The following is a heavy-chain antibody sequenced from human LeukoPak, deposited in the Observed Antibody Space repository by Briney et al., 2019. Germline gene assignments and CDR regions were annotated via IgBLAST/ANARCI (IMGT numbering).Heavy chain of an antibody. CDR3: AKPRATGQGIFDL. D-gene: IGHD5-12*01. J-gene: IGHJ3*01. Sequence: PSETLSLTCTVSGGSISSYYWSWIRQPPGKGLEWIGYIYYSGSTNYNPSLKSRVTISVDTSKNQFSLKLSSVTAADTAVYYCAKPRATGQGIFDLWGQGAMVTVSS. CDR2: IYYSGST. CDR1: GGSISSYY. V-gene: IGHV4-59*01.